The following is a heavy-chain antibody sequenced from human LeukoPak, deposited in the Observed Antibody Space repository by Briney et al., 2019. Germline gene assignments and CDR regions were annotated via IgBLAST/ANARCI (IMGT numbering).Heavy chain of an antibody. J-gene: IGHJ4*02. CDR1: GLTFSSYW. CDR3: ARGGRIQLERRGYFDY. V-gene: IGHV3-74*01. D-gene: IGHD1-1*01. Sequence: GGSLRLSCAASGLTFSSYWMHWVRRATGKGLVWVSRITSDGCNTNYADSVKGRFTISRDNAKNTLYLHMNSLRAEDTAVYYCARGGRIQLERRGYFDYWGQGTLVTVSS. CDR2: ITSDGCNT.